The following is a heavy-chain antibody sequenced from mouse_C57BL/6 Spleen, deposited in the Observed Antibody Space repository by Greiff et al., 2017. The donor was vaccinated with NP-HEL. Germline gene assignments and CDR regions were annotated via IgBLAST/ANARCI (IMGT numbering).Heavy chain of an antibody. CDR3: ARRGGYDEEYYAMDY. Sequence: QVQLQQPGAELVKPGASVKLSCKASGYTFTSYWMQWVKQRPGQGLEWIGEIDPSDSYTNYNQKFKGKATLTVDTSSSTAYMQLSSLTSEDSAVYYCARRGGYDEEYYAMDYWGQGTSVTVSS. D-gene: IGHD2-2*01. CDR2: IDPSDSYT. CDR1: GYTFTSYW. V-gene: IGHV1-50*01. J-gene: IGHJ4*01.